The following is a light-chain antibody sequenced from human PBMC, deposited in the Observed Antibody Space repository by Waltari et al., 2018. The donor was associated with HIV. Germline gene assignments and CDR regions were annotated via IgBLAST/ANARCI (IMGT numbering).Light chain of an antibody. CDR3: HSRDTNRDNYV. Sequence: SSELTQDPVVSVALGQTIKITCQGDSLRSFFANWYQHRPGQAPVLVVYGGNRRPSGIPDRFSASNSGNTSSLIISNSEAVDEADYFCHSRDTNRDNYVFGGGTRVIVL. CDR1: SLRSFF. J-gene: IGLJ1*01. CDR2: GGN. V-gene: IGLV3-19*01.